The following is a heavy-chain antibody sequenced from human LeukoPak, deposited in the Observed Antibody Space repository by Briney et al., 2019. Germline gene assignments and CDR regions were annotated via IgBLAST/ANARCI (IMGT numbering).Heavy chain of an antibody. D-gene: IGHD1-26*01. CDR2: IKSKTDGGTT. Sequence: PGGSLRLSCAASGFTFSNAWMSWVRQAPGKGLEWVGRIKSKTDGGTTDYAAPVKGRFTISRDDSKNTLYLQMNSLKTEDTAVYYCGSYWAFDAFDIWGQGTMVTVSS. V-gene: IGHV3-15*01. J-gene: IGHJ3*02. CDR1: GFTFSNAW. CDR3: GSYWAFDAFDI.